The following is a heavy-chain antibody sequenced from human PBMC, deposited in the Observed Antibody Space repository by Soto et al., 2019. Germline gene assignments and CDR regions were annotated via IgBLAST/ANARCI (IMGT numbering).Heavy chain of an antibody. CDR3: ATRITEYSSSSDFDY. D-gene: IGHD6-6*01. CDR1: GYTLAELS. Sequence: ASVKVSCKVSGYTLAELSMHWVRQAPGKGLEWMGGFDPEDGETIYAQKFQGRVTMTEDTSTDTAYMELSSLRSEDTAVYYCATRITEYSSSSDFDYWGQGTLVTVSS. V-gene: IGHV1-24*01. J-gene: IGHJ4*02. CDR2: FDPEDGET.